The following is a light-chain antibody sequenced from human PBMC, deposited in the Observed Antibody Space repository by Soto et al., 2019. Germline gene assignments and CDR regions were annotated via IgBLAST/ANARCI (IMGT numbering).Light chain of an antibody. CDR1: QSVSSN. CDR2: GAS. V-gene: IGKV3-15*01. CDR3: QQYKNWPPSYT. Sequence: EIVMTQSPATLSVSPGERATLSGRASQSVSSNLAWYQQKPGQAPRLLIYGASTRTTGIPARFSGSGSGTEFTLTISSLQSEDFALYYCQQYKNWPPSYTFGQGTKLEIK. J-gene: IGKJ2*01.